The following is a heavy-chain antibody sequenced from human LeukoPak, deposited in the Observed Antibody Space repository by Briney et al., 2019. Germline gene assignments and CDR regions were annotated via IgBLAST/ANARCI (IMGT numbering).Heavy chain of an antibody. D-gene: IGHD1-26*01. J-gene: IGHJ3*02. V-gene: IGHV3-69-1*01. CDR3: ARLCIVGTKSAFDI. CDR2: IN. CDR1: GFTVSSNY. Sequence: PGGSLRLSCAAPGFTVSSNYMSWVRQAPGKGLEWVSFINYADSVKGRFTISRDNAKKSLYLQMNSLRVEDTAVYYCARLCIVGTKSAFDIWGQGTMVTVSS.